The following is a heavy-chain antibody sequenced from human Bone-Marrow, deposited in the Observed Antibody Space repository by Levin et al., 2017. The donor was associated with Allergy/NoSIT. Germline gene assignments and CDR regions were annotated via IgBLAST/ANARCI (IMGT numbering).Heavy chain of an antibody. D-gene: IGHD1-7*01. Sequence: PGGSLRLSCAASGFTFSSYWMSWVRQAPGKGLEWVANIKQDGSEKYYVDSVKGRFTISRDNAKNSLYLQMNSLRAEDTAVYYCARDRHSYITGTTWSFDYWGQGTLVTVSS. V-gene: IGHV3-7*01. CDR1: GFTFSSYW. CDR3: ARDRHSYITGTTWSFDY. CDR2: IKQDGSEK. J-gene: IGHJ4*02.